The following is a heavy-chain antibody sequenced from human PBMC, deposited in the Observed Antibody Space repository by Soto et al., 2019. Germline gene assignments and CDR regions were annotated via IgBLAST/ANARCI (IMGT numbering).Heavy chain of an antibody. CDR3: ARSYCDYRRDYYYYYMDF. V-gene: IGHV4-59*01. CDR1: GGSISSYY. D-gene: IGHD4-17*01. J-gene: IGHJ6*03. Sequence: SETLSLTCTVSGGSISSYYWSWIRQPPGKGLEWIGYIYYSGSTNYNPSLKSRVTISVDTSKNQFSLKLSSVTAADTAVYYCARSYCDYRRDYYYYYMDFWGKGTTVTVSS. CDR2: IYYSGST.